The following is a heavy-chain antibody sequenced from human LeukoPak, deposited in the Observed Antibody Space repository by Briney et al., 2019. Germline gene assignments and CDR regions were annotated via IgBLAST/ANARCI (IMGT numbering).Heavy chain of an antibody. J-gene: IGHJ3*02. D-gene: IGHD3-10*01. Sequence: GGSLRLSCAASGFTFSSYGMHWVRQAPGKGLEWVAVIWYDGSNKYYADSVKGRFTISRDNSKNTLYLQMNSLRAEDTAVYYCARVAVPATYYYGSGDAFDIWGQGTMVTVSS. V-gene: IGHV3-33*01. CDR1: GFTFSSYG. CDR2: IWYDGSNK. CDR3: ARVAVPATYYYGSGDAFDI.